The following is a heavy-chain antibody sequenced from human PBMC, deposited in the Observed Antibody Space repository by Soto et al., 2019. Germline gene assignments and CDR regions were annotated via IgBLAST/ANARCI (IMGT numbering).Heavy chain of an antibody. CDR2: IDPSDSYT. CDR1: GYSFTSYW. CDR3: AITTGIDDSRGYYYVPYAFDI. Sequence: PGESLKISCKGSGYSFTSYWISWVRQMPGKGLEWMGRIDPSDSYTNYSPSFQGHVTISADKSISTAYLQWSSLKASDTAMYYCAITTGIDDSRGYYYVPYAFDIWGQGTMVTVSS. J-gene: IGHJ3*02. V-gene: IGHV5-10-1*01. D-gene: IGHD3-22*01.